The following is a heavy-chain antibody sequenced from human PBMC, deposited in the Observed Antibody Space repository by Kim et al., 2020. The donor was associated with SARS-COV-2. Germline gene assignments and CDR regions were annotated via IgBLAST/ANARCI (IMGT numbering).Heavy chain of an antibody. CDR2: ISGSGERT. CDR1: GLTFESYG. D-gene: IGHD3-9*01. V-gene: IGHV3-23*01. CDR3: AKCILTDYVMDV. J-gene: IGHJ6*02. Sequence: GGSLRLSCAASGLTFESYGMTWVSQAPGQGLEWVSSISGSGERTYYGDSVRGRFTISRDNSKNTVYLQMNSLRADDTAVYYCAKCILTDYVMDVWGQGTTVTVSS.